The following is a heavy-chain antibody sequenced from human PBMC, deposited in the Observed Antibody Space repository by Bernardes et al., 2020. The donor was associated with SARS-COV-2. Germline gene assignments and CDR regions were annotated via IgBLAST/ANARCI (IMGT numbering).Heavy chain of an antibody. J-gene: IGHJ3*01. CDR2: INPDSGGT. Sequence: ASVKVSCKASGYTFTDYYIHWVRQAPGQGLEWMGWINPDSGGTKNAQKFQGRVTMTRDTSITTAYMELSRLTSDDTAVYYCARRHSSNFNSFNIWGQGTMVTWGQGTMVTVSS. V-gene: IGHV1-2*02. CDR3: ARRHSSNFNSFNIWGQGTMVT. CDR1: GYTFTDYY. D-gene: IGHD6-13*01.